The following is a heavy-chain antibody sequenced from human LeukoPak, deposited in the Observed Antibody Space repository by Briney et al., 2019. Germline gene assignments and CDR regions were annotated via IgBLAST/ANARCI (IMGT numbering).Heavy chain of an antibody. CDR1: GFTFSSYA. CDR3: ARGFISSVSYYGSGSIV. D-gene: IGHD3-10*01. V-gene: IGHV3-64*01. J-gene: IGHJ4*02. Sequence: GGSLRLSRAASGFTFSSYAMHWVRQAPGEGLEYVSGISTNGVSTYYANSVKGRFTISRDNSKNTLYLQMGSLRPEDTAVYYCARGFISSVSYYGSGSIVWGQGTLVTVSS. CDR2: ISTNGVST.